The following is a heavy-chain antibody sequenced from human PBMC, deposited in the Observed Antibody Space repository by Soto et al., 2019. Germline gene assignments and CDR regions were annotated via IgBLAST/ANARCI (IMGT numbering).Heavy chain of an antibody. CDR2: IYYTGNT. Sequence: SETLSLTCTVSGDSISSGDYYWSWIRQPPGKGLEWVGYIYYTGNTYVKPSLKSRVTMSVDTSGNRFSLKLSSVTAADTAVYYCAKTPIGYCSGGTCSNWFDPWGQGTLVTVSS. D-gene: IGHD2-15*01. J-gene: IGHJ5*02. CDR3: AKTPIGYCSGGTCSNWFDP. V-gene: IGHV4-61*08. CDR1: GDSISSGDYY.